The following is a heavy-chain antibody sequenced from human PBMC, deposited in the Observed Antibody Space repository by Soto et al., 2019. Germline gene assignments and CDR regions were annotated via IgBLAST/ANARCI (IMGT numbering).Heavy chain of an antibody. V-gene: IGHV1-8*01. J-gene: IGHJ6*03. CDR3: ARGGFLEPHMDV. CDR2: MNPNSATT. CDR1: GYSFTSYD. Sequence: QVQLVQSGAEVKKPGASLKVSCKASGYSFTSYDMNWVRQVTGQGPEWMGWMNPNSATTGYAQKFKGRITMSRDMSRRTGYMGLSSLTSEDTAVYYCARGGFLEPHMDVWGRGTTITVSS.